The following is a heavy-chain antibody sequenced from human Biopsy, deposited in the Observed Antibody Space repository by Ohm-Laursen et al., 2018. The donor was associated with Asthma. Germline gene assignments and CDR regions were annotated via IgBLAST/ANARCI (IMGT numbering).Heavy chain of an antibody. J-gene: IGHJ5*02. CDR1: GYPFIGYH. Sequence: SVKVSCKASGYPFIGYHIHWMRQAPGQGLEWMGRINPNSGATNYAQKFQGRVTMTRDTSIITAYMEVSRLRSDDTAVYYCARGQKSAGDRWFDPWGQGTLVTVSS. CDR3: ARGQKSAGDRWFDP. V-gene: IGHV1-2*06. D-gene: IGHD6-13*01. CDR2: INPNSGAT.